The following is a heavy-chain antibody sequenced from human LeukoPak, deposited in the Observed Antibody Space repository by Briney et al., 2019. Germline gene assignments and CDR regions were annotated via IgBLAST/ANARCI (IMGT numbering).Heavy chain of an antibody. J-gene: IGHJ6*03. V-gene: IGHV5-51*01. CDR1: GYSFTNYW. CDR3: ARHQVAGTSGGYYYYYLDV. D-gene: IGHD6-19*01. CDR2: IYPGDSDT. Sequence: GESLKISCQGSGYSFTNYWIGWVRQMPGKGLEWMGIIYPGDSDTRYSPSFQGQVTISADNSISTAYLQWSSLKASDSAMYYCARHQVAGTSGGYYYYYLDVWGKGTTVTISS.